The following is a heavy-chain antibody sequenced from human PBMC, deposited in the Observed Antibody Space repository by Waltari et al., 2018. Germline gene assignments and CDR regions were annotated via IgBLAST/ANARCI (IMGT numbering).Heavy chain of an antibody. CDR2: INAGKGNT. J-gene: IGHJ4*02. D-gene: IGHD3-3*01. V-gene: IGHV1-3*01. Sequence: QVQLVQSGAEVKKPGASVKVSCKASGYTFTSYAMHWVRQAPGQRLEWMGWINAGKGNTKYSQKFQGRVTITRDTSASTAYMELSSLRSEDTAVYYCARDSDDFWSGYSSPGYWGQGTLVTVSS. CDR1: GYTFTSYA. CDR3: ARDSDDFWSGYSSPGY.